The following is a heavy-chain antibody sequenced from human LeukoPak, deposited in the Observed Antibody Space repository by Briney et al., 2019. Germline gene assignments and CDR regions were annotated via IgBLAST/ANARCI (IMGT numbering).Heavy chain of an antibody. V-gene: IGHV3-33*01. CDR1: GFTFSSYG. J-gene: IGHJ4*02. Sequence: GGSLRLSCAASGFTFSSYGMHWVRQAPGKGLEWVAVIWYDGSNKYYADSVKGRFTISRDNSKNTLYLQMNSLRAEDTAVYYCAREPAYCGGDCYGDYWGQGTLVTVSS. D-gene: IGHD2-21*02. CDR3: AREPAYCGGDCYGDY. CDR2: IWYDGSNK.